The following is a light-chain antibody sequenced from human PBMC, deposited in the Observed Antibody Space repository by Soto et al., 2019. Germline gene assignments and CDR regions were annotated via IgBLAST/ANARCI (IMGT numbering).Light chain of an antibody. CDR3: QQRTNWPRSFT. CDR1: QSVSSY. CDR2: DTS. V-gene: IGKV3-11*01. Sequence: EIVLTQSPATLSLSPGERATLSCRASQSVSSYLAWYQQKPGQAPRLLVYDTSKRATGIPARFSGSGSGTDFTLTISSLEPEDFAVYYCQQRTNWPRSFTFGPGTKVDIK. J-gene: IGKJ3*01.